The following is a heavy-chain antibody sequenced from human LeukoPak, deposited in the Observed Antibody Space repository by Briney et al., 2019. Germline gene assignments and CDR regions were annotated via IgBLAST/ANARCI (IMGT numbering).Heavy chain of an antibody. D-gene: IGHD5-12*01. V-gene: IGHV3-30*18. CDR3: AKDRGLGGYSGYVDY. Sequence: GRTLRLSCAASGFTFSNYGMHWVRQAPGKGLEWVAVISYDGSNKYYADSVKGRFTISRDNSKNTLYLLMNSLRAEDTAVYYCAKDRGLGGYSGYVDYWGQGTLVTVSS. CDR1: GFTFSNYG. CDR2: ISYDGSNK. J-gene: IGHJ4*02.